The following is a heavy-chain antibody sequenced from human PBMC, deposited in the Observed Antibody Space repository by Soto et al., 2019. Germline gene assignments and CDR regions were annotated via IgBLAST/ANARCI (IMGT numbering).Heavy chain of an antibody. CDR2: ISAGGST. J-gene: IGHJ4*02. CDR3: AKGYSGYDYYFDY. D-gene: IGHD5-12*01. V-gene: IGHV3-23*01. Sequence: EVQLLESGGGLVQPGGSLRLSCTASGFTFSTYAMSWVRRAPGKGLKWVSAISAGGSTYYADSVKGRFTISRDNSKNTLYLQMNSLRAEDTAVYYCAKGYSGYDYYFDYWGQGTLVTVSP. CDR1: GFTFSTYA.